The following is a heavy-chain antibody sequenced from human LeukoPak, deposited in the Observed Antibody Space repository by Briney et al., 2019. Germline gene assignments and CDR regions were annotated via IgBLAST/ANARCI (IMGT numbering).Heavy chain of an antibody. CDR2: IFHSGST. D-gene: IGHD2-15*01. J-gene: IGHJ3*02. CDR3: AREPTGGGYAFDI. Sequence: PSETLSLTCTVSGGSISSYYRSWIRQPPGKGLEWIGSIFHSGSTYYNPSLKSRVTISVDMSKNQFSLKVSSVTAADTAVYYCAREPTGGGYAFDIWGQGTLVTVSS. V-gene: IGHV4-38-2*02. CDR1: GGSISSYY.